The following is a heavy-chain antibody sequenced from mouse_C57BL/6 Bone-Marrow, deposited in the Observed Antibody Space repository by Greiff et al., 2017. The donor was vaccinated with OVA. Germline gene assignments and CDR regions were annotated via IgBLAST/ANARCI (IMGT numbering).Heavy chain of an antibody. V-gene: IGHV1-69*01. D-gene: IGHD2-3*01. CDR3: ARGYDYLGV. CDR2: IDPSDSYT. CDR1: GYTFTSYW. J-gene: IGHJ1*03. Sequence: QVQLQQPGAELVMPGASVKLSCKASGYTFTSYWMHWVKQRPGQGLEWIGEIDPSDSYTNYNQKFKGKSTLTVDKSSSTAYMQLSSLTSEDSAVYYCARGYDYLGVWGTGTTVTVSS.